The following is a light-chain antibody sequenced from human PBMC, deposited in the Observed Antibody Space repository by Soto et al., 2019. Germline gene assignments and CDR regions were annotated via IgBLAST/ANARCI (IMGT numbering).Light chain of an antibody. CDR3: SSYTSTSAVV. CDR2: DVS. Sequence: QSALTQPAFVSGSPGQSITISCTGTSSDVGGYNYVSWYQQHPGKAPKLMIYDVSNRPSGVSNRFSGSKSDNTASLAISGLQAEDEADYYCSSYTSTSAVVFGGGTKLTVL. J-gene: IGLJ2*01. CDR1: SSDVGGYNY. V-gene: IGLV2-14*01.